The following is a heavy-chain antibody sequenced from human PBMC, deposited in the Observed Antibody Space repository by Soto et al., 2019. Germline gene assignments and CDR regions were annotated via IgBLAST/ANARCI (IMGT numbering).Heavy chain of an antibody. V-gene: IGHV1-18*04. Sequence: ASVTVSCEAAGYNVMPYGVNWVRQAPGQGLECMGWISPWKGNTNYAQSFQGRVTMTTDTSTSTAYMELRSLTSDDTAVYYCARDLDPSGSYYSDYWGPGTLVTV. CDR1: GYNVMPYG. J-gene: IGHJ4*02. CDR2: ISPWKGNT. D-gene: IGHD3-10*01. CDR3: ARDLDPSGSYYSDY.